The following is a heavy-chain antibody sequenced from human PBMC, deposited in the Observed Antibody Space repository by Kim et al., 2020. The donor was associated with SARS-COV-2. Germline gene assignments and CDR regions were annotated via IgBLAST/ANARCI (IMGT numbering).Heavy chain of an antibody. CDR2: IYYSGST. J-gene: IGHJ4*02. D-gene: IGHD3-22*01. CDR1: GGSISSSSYY. V-gene: IGHV4-39*01. Sequence: SETLSLTCTVSGGSISSSSYYWGWIRQPPGKGLEWIGSIYYSGSTYYNPSLKSRVTISVDTSKNQFSLKLSSVTAADTAVYYCARHLARKSGYYSPYYFDYWGQGTLVNVSS. CDR3: ARHLARKSGYYSPYYFDY.